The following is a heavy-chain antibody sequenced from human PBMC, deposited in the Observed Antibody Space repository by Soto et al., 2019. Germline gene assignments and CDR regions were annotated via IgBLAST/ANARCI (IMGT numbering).Heavy chain of an antibody. J-gene: IGHJ4*02. V-gene: IGHV3-7*01. CDR1: GFTFSSYW. CDR3: ARTMTARTDDY. CDR2: INPDGSEK. D-gene: IGHD3-22*01. Sequence: EVHLVESGGGLVLPGGSLRLSCAASGFTFSSYWMSWVRQTPGKGLEWVGNINPDGSEKYYVDSVRGRFTISRDNAANALYLQMHSRRAEGTAVYYCARTMTARTDDYWGQGTLVTVSS.